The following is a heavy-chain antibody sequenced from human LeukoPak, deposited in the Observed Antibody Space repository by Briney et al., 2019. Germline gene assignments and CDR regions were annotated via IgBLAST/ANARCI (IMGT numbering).Heavy chain of an antibody. D-gene: IGHD6-19*01. CDR2: ISADNGFT. V-gene: IGHV1-18*01. Sequence: VASVTVSCTASGYTFTSYGINWVRQAPGQGLEWMGWISADNGFTASAQNLQGRVTMTTDTSTNTAYMELRSLRSDDTAVYYCANLAGVVAGLDPWGQGTLVTVSS. CDR1: GYTFTSYG. CDR3: ANLAGVVAGLDP. J-gene: IGHJ5*02.